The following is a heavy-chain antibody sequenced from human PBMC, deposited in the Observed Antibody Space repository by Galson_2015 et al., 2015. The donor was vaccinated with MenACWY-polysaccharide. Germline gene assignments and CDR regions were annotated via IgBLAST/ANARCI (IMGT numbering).Heavy chain of an antibody. Sequence: LRLSCAASGFTFSSYAMHWVRQAPGKGLEWVAVISYNGNNIYYADSEEGRFTISRDNFKSTLYLQMNSLRPEDTGVYYCARSYCDRTTCYGMDVWGQGTMVTVSS. D-gene: IGHD2-21*01. CDR3: ARSYCDRTTCYGMDV. CDR1: GFTFSSYA. V-gene: IGHV3-30-3*01. CDR2: ISYNGNNI. J-gene: IGHJ6*02.